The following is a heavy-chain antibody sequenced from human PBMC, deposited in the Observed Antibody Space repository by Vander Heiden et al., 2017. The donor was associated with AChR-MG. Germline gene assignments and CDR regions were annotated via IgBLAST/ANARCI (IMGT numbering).Heavy chain of an antibody. CDR3: ARGGGPVVAATAIEVSYYYGMDV. CDR1: GFTFSSYS. J-gene: IGHJ6*02. CDR2: ISSSSSTI. Sequence: EVQLVESGGGLVQPGGSLRLSCAASGFTFSSYSMNWVRQAPGKGLEWVSYISSSSSTIYYADSVKGRFTISRDNAKNSLYLQMNSLRDEDTAVYYCARGGGPVVAATAIEVSYYYGMDVWGQGTTVTVSS. V-gene: IGHV3-48*02. D-gene: IGHD2-15*01.